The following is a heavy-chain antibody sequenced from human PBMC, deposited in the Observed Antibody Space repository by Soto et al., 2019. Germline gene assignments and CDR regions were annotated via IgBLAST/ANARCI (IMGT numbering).Heavy chain of an antibody. CDR3: VREMSYCSSTSCYEGGRYDY. CDR1: GGTFSSYT. D-gene: IGHD2-2*01. V-gene: IGHV1-69*08. CDR2: IIPILGIA. Sequence: QVQLVQSGAEVKKPGSSVKVSCKASGGTFSSYTISWVRQAPGQGLEWMGRIIPILGIANYAQKFQGRVTITADKSTSTAYMELSSLRSEDTAVYYCVREMSYCSSTSCYEGGRYDYWGQGTLVTVSS. J-gene: IGHJ4*02.